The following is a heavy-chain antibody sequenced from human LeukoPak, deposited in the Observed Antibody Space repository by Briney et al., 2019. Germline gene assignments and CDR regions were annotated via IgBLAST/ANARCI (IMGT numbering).Heavy chain of an antibody. CDR3: ARSRPFTIFGVVIIARDFDY. D-gene: IGHD3-3*01. V-gene: IGHV1-18*01. CDR1: GYTFTSYG. Sequence: ASVKVSCTASGYTFTSYGISWVRQAPGQGHEWMGWISAYNGNTNYAQKLQGRVTMTTDTSTSTAYMELRSLRSDDTAVYYCARSRPFTIFGVVIIARDFDYWGQGTLVTVSS. J-gene: IGHJ4*02. CDR2: ISAYNGNT.